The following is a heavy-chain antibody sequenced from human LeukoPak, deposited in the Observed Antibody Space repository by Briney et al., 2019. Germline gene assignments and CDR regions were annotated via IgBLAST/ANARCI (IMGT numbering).Heavy chain of an antibody. CDR2: ISSSSSYI. V-gene: IGHV3-21*01. Sequence: GGSLRLSCAASGFTFSSYSMNWVRQAPGKGLEWVSSISSSSSYIYHADSVKGRFTISRDNAKNSLYLQMNSLRAEDTAVYYCARNSEWLVVGYYYYYMDVWGKGTTVTVSS. CDR1: GFTFSSYS. D-gene: IGHD6-19*01. J-gene: IGHJ6*03. CDR3: ARNSEWLVVGYYYYYMDV.